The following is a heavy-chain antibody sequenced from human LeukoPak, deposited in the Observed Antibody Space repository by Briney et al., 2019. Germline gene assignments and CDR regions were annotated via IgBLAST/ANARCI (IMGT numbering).Heavy chain of an antibody. CDR1: GGTFSSYA. CDR3: ATAGSSELLWDYAMDV. V-gene: IGHV1-18*01. Sequence: GSVKVSCEASGGTFSSYAISGVRQAPGQGVEWTGWISAYNGDTNYAQKLQGRVTMTTDTSTSTAYMELRSLRVEDTAVYYCATAGSSELLWDYAMDVWGQGTTVTVSS. D-gene: IGHD3-10*01. J-gene: IGHJ6*02. CDR2: ISAYNGDT.